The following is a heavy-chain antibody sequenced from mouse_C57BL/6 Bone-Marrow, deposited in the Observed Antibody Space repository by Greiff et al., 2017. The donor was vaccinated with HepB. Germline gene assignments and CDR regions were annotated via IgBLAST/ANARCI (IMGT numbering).Heavy chain of an antibody. CDR3: VYGNYVWFAY. CDR2: IRSKSNNYAT. CDR1: GFSFNTYA. J-gene: IGHJ3*01. Sequence: EADGGLVQPKGSLKLSCAASGFSFNTYAMNWVRQAPGKGLEWVARIRSKSNNYATYYADSVKDRFTISRDDSESMLYLQMNNLKTEDTAMYYCVYGNYVWFAYWGQGTLVTVSA. D-gene: IGHD2-1*01. V-gene: IGHV10-1*01.